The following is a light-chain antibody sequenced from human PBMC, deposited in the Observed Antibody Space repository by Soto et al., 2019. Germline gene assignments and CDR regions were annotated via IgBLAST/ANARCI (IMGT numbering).Light chain of an antibody. Sequence: SVLTQPRSVSGSPGQSVTISCTGSSSDVGGNNFVSWYQQQPGRAPKLLISDVSQRPSGVPERFSGSKSGNTASLAISGLQAEDEADYYCCAYAGTLAPYVFXTGTNVTVL. V-gene: IGLV2-11*01. J-gene: IGLJ1*01. CDR2: DVS. CDR1: SSDVGGNNF. CDR3: CAYAGTLAPYV.